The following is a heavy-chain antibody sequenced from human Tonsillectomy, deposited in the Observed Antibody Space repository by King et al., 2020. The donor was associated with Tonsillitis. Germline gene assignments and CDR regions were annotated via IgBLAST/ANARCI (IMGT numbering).Heavy chain of an antibody. CDR3: ARATYYDFLTGYEHYWYFDL. J-gene: IGHJ2*01. D-gene: IGHD3-9*01. V-gene: IGHV3-74*01. Sequence: VQLLESGGGLVQPGGSLRLSCAASGFTFSSYWMHWVRQAPGKGLVWVSRINSDGSSTSYADSVKGRFTISRDNAKNTLYLQMNSLRAEDTAVYFCARATYYDFLTGYEHYWYFDLWGRGTLVTVSS. CDR2: INSDGSST. CDR1: GFTFSSYW.